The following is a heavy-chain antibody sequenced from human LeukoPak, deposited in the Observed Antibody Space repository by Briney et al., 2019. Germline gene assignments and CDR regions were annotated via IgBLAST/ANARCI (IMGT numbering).Heavy chain of an antibody. CDR3: ARDYGDYFRWFDP. V-gene: IGHV4-59*06. Sequence: PSETLSLTCTVSGGSISNYYWSWIRQHPGKGLEWIGYIYYSGSTYYNPSLKSRVNISMDTSKNQFSLSLTSVTAADTAVYYCARDYGDYFRWFDPWGQGTLVTVSS. CDR1: GGSISNYY. CDR2: IYYSGST. D-gene: IGHD4-17*01. J-gene: IGHJ5*02.